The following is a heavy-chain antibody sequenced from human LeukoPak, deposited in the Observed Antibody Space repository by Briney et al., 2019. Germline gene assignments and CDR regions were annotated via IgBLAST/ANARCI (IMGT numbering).Heavy chain of an antibody. CDR2: IYYSGIT. Sequence: PSETLSLTCTVSGGSIRIYYWSWIRQPPGRGLEWIGYIYYSGITNYNPSLKSRVTISVDTSKNQFSLKLSSVTAADTAVYYCARALRDGYNRGRYYYMDVWGKGTTVTVSS. CDR3: ARALRDGYNRGRYYYMDV. CDR1: GGSIRIYY. J-gene: IGHJ6*03. V-gene: IGHV4-59*01. D-gene: IGHD5-24*01.